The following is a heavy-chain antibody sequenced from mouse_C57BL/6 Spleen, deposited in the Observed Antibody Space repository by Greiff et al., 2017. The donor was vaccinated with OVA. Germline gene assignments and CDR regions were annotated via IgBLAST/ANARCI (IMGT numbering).Heavy chain of an antibody. D-gene: IGHD1-1*01. V-gene: IGHV1-80*01. J-gene: IGHJ2*01. CDR3: AREGGGYGTGSNY. CDR1: GYAFSSYW. CDR2: IYPGDGDT. Sequence: QVQLQQSGAELVKPGASVKISCKASGYAFSSYWMNWVKQRPGKGLEWIGQIYPGDGDTNYNGKFKGKATLTADKSSSTAYMQLSSLTSEDSAVYFCAREGGGYGTGSNYWGQGTTLTVSS.